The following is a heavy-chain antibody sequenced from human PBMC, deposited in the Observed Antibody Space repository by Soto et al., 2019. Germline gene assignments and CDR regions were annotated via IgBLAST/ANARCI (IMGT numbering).Heavy chain of an antibody. CDR2: MNPNSGNT. J-gene: IGHJ6*03. Sequence: ASVKVSCKASGYTFTSYDINWVRQATGQGLEWMGWMNPNSGNTGYAQKFQGRVTMTRNTSISTAYMELSSLRSEDTAVYYCARGGNGRRPPVGYYYYMDVWGKGTTVTVSS. V-gene: IGHV1-8*01. CDR1: GYTFTSYD. D-gene: IGHD1-26*01. CDR3: ARGGNGRRPPVGYYYYMDV.